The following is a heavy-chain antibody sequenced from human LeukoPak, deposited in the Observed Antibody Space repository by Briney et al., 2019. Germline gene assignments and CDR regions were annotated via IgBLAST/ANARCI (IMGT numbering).Heavy chain of an antibody. CDR3: ARHSPPNWSGYYTPFDY. Sequence: SETLSLTCTVSGGSISSSSYYWGWIRQPPGKGLEWIGSIYYSGSTYYNPSLKSRVTISVDTSKNQFSLKLNSVTAADTAVYYCARHSPPNWSGYYTPFDYWGQGTLVTVSS. CDR2: IYYSGST. J-gene: IGHJ4*02. D-gene: IGHD3-3*01. CDR1: GGSISSSSYY. V-gene: IGHV4-39*01.